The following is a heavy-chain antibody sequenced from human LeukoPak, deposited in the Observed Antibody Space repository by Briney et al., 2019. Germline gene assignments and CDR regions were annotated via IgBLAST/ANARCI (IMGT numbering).Heavy chain of an antibody. J-gene: IGHJ4*02. V-gene: IGHV3-15*01. CDR3: TTDHPYERSDY. D-gene: IGHD3-22*01. CDR1: GFTFTNFW. CDR2: IKSKTDGGTT. Sequence: PGGSLRLSCVASGFTFTNFWMSWVRQAPGKGLEWVGRIKSKTDGGTTDYAAPVKGRFTISRDDSKNTLYLQMNSLKTEDTAVYYCTTDHPYERSDYWGQGTLVTVSS.